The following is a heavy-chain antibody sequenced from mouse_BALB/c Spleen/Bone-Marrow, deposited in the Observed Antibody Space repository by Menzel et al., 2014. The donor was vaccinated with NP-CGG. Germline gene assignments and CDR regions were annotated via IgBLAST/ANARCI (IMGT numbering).Heavy chain of an antibody. J-gene: IGHJ3*01. CDR3: ARKEGFWGTFAY. CDR2: ILPGSGST. CDR1: GYTFSIYW. D-gene: IGHD4-1*01. Sequence: QVQLQQSGAELMKPGASVKISCKATGYTFSIYWIEWVKQRPGHDLEWIGEILPGSGSTKYNEKFKGKATFTADTSSNTSYMQLSSLTSEDSAVYYCARKEGFWGTFAYWGQGTLVTVSA. V-gene: IGHV1-9*01.